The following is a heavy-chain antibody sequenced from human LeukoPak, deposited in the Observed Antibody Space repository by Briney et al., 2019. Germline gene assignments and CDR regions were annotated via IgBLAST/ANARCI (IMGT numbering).Heavy chain of an antibody. CDR1: GYTFTDYA. CDR3: ARDYDILTFDY. CDR2: INTNTGNP. D-gene: IGHD3-9*01. Sequence: ASVTVSCKASGYTFTDYAMNWVRQAPGQGLEWLGWINTNTGNPTYAQGFTGRFVFSLDTSVSTAYLQISSLKAEDTAVYYCARDYDILTFDYWGQGTLVTVSS. V-gene: IGHV7-4-1*02. J-gene: IGHJ4*02.